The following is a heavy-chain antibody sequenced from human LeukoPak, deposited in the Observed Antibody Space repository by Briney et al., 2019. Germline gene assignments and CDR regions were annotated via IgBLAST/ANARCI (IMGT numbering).Heavy chain of an antibody. CDR3: AKDVGGRWPLYYFDY. CDR1: GFTFDDYA. D-gene: IGHD2-21*02. J-gene: IGHJ4*02. CDR2: ISWNTGTI. V-gene: IGHV3-9*01. Sequence: GGSLRLSCAASGFTFDDYAMHWVRQVPGKGLEWVSGISWNTGTIVYADSVKGRFTISRDNAKNSLHLQMNSLRAEDTAVYYCAKDVGGRWPLYYFDYWGQGTLVTVSS.